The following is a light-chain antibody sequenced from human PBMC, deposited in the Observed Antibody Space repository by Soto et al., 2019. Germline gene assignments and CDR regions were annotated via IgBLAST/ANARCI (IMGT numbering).Light chain of an antibody. J-gene: IGLJ3*02. V-gene: IGLV2-18*02. CDR1: SSDVGSYNR. CDR3: TSFTTSTTWV. Sequence: QSVLTQPPSVSGSPGQSVAISCTGTSSDVGSYNRVSWYQHHPGTAPKLLIYEVSNRPSGVPDRFSGSKSGNTASLTISGLQAEDEAHYYCTSFTTSTTWVFGGVTQLTVL. CDR2: EVS.